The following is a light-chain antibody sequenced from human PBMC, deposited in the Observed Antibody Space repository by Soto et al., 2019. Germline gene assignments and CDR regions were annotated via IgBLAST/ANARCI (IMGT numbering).Light chain of an antibody. V-gene: IGKV1-12*01. Sequence: DIQMTQSPSSVSASVGDRVTITCRASQNIGDRLAWFRHKPGKAPQLLIQTASTLVRETPSRFSGSGSGTDFLLTINNVQPEDFATYYCLQAYTFPRTFGQGTKV. CDR1: QNIGDR. J-gene: IGKJ1*01. CDR2: TAS. CDR3: LQAYTFPRT.